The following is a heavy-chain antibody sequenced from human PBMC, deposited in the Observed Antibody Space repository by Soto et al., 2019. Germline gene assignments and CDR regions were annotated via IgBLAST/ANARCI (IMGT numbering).Heavy chain of an antibody. CDR3: ARGFLGLPTGGY. CDR2: MNPNSGNT. D-gene: IGHD7-27*01. V-gene: IGHV1-8*01. Sequence: ASVKVSCKASGYTFASYDSKWVRQATGQGLEWMGWMNPNSGNTGYAQKFQGRVTMTRNTSISTAYMELSSLRSEDTAVYYCARGFLGLPTGGYWGQGTLLTVSS. CDR1: GYTFASYD. J-gene: IGHJ4*02.